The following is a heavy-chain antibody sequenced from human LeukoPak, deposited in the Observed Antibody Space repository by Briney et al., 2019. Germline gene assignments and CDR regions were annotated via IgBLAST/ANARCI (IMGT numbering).Heavy chain of an antibody. J-gene: IGHJ6*03. CDR1: GYTFTGYY. Sequence: ASVKVSCKASGYTFTGYYMHWVRQAPGQGLEWMGWINPNSGGTNYAQKFQGRVTMTRDTSISTAYMELSSLRSEDTAVYYCARGRHTTYYYYYYMDVWGKGTTVTVSS. CDR2: INPNSGGT. D-gene: IGHD1-14*01. CDR3: ARGRHTTYYYYYYMDV. V-gene: IGHV1-2*02.